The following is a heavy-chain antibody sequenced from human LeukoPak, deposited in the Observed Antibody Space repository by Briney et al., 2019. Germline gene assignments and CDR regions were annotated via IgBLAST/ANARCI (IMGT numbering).Heavy chain of an antibody. D-gene: IGHD3-10*01. CDR2: INHSGST. Sequence: SETLSLTCAAYGGSFSGYYWSWIRQPPGKGLEWIGEINHSGSTNYNPSLKSRVTISVDTSKNQFSLKLSSVTAADTAVYYCARVMPYKRRFGESLPFDYWGQGTLVTVSS. V-gene: IGHV4-34*01. J-gene: IGHJ4*02. CDR1: GGSFSGYY. CDR3: ARVMPYKRRFGESLPFDY.